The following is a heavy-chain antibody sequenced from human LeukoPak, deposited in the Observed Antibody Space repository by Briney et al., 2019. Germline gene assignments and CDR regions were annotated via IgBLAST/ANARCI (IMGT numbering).Heavy chain of an antibody. Sequence: SQTLSLTCAISGDSVSSNSVAWNWIRQSPSRGLEWLGRTYYRSKWYNDYAVSVRSRITINPDTSKNQFSLQLNSVTPEDTAVYYCARGISTDSSGYYFIGGFDYWGQGALVTVSS. CDR3: ARGISTDSSGYYFIGGFDY. CDR2: TYYRSKWYN. CDR1: GDSVSSNSVA. J-gene: IGHJ4*02. V-gene: IGHV6-1*01. D-gene: IGHD3-22*01.